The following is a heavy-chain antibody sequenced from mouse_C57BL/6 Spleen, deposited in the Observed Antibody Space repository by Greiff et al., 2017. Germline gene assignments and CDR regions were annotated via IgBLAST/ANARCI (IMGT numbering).Heavy chain of an antibody. CDR3: ARDETTVRADCDMDD. CDR2: ISDGGSYT. J-gene: IGHJ4*01. CDR1: GFTFSSYA. Sequence: DVQLVESGGGLVKPGGSLKLSCAASGFTFSSYAMSWVRQTPEKRLEWVATISDGGSYTYYPDNVKGRFTISRDNAKTNLYLQMSHLESEDTAMYYRARDETTVRADCDMDDWGKGTTVTVSS. D-gene: IGHD2-14*01. V-gene: IGHV5-4*01.